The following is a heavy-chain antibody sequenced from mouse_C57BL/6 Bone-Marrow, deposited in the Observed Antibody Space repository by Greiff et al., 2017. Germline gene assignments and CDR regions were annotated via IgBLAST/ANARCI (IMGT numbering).Heavy chain of an antibody. V-gene: IGHV1-82*01. J-gene: IGHJ1*03. Sequence: QVQLKESGPELVKPGASVKISCKASGYAFSSSWMNWVKQRPGKGLEWIGRIYPGDGDTNYNGKFKGKATLTADKSSSTAYMQLSSLTSEDSAVYFCARDTTAGGYFDVWGTGTTVTVSS. D-gene: IGHD1-2*01. CDR3: ARDTTAGGYFDV. CDR2: IYPGDGDT. CDR1: GYAFSSSW.